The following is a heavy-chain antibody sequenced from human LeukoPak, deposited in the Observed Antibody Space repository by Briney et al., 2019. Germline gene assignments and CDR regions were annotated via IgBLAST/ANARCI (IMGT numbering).Heavy chain of an antibody. D-gene: IGHD5-18*01. V-gene: IGHV3-48*04. CDR2: ISSSGSTI. CDR1: GFTFSSYS. J-gene: IGHJ1*01. CDR3: AKSPPYSYGWGYFQH. Sequence: GGSLRLSCAASGFTFSSYSMNWVRQAPGKGLEWVSYISSSGSTIYYADSVKGRFTISRDNAKNSLYLQMNSLRAEDTAVYYCAKSPPYSYGWGYFQHWGQGTLVTVSS.